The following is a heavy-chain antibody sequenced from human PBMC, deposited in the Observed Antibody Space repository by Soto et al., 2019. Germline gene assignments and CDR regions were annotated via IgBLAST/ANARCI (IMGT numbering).Heavy chain of an antibody. CDR1: QDIFTSNW. D-gene: IGHD3-3*01. Sequence: GESLKISCXGSQDIFTSNWIGWLRQMPGKGLEWMGVIYPDDSDVKYNPSFQGQVTISVDKSISTAYLQWSRLRDSDTAMYFCARHGVSFGPFDYWGQGTPVTVS. J-gene: IGHJ4*02. CDR3: ARHGVSFGPFDY. CDR2: IYPDDSDV. V-gene: IGHV5-51*01.